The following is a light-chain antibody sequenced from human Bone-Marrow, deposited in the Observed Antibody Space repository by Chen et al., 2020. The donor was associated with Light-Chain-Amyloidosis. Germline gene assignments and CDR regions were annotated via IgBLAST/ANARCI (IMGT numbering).Light chain of an antibody. CDR3: QSYQGSSPEV. J-gene: IGLJ3*02. Sequence: NFMLTQPHSVSESPGKTVIISCTRSSGSIATNYVQWYQQRPGSSPTTVIYEDDQRPSGFPDRFSGSIDRSSNSASRTISGLKTEDEADYCCQSYQGSSPEVFGGGTKLTVL. CDR2: EDD. CDR1: SGSIATNY. V-gene: IGLV6-57*01.